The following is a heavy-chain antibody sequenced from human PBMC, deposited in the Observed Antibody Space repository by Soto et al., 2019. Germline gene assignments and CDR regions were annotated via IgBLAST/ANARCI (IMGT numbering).Heavy chain of an antibody. CDR3: ARDSSGMDV. CDR1: GGSVSRGSYY. Sequence: QVQLQESGPGLVKPSETLSLTCTVSGGSVSRGSYYWSWIRQPPGKGLEWIGYIYYSGSTNYNPSLKSRVTISVDTSKNQFSLKLSSVTAADTAVYYWARDSSGMDVWGQGTTVTVSS. J-gene: IGHJ6*02. CDR2: IYYSGST. D-gene: IGHD6-6*01. V-gene: IGHV4-61*01.